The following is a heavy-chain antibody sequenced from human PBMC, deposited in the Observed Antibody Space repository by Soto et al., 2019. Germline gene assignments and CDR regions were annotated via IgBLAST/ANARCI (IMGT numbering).Heavy chain of an antibody. CDR1: GGSFSSYD. V-gene: IGHV4-34*01. CDR3: ARGLVTMVRGVIITFDY. J-gene: IGHJ4*02. CDR2: INHSGST. D-gene: IGHD3-10*01. Sequence: SETLSLTCAVYGGSFSSYDWSWIRQPPGKGLEWIGEINHSGSTNYNPSLKSRVTISVDTSKTQFSLKLSSVTAADTAVYYCARGLVTMVRGVIITFDYWGQGTLVTVSS.